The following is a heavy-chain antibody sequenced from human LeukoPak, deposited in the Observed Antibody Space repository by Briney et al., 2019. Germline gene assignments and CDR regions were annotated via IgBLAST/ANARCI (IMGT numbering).Heavy chain of an antibody. J-gene: IGHJ4*02. CDR1: GVSISSSSSY. CDR3: ARHRSGWLQSSFDY. D-gene: IGHD5-24*01. Sequence: PSETLSLTCSVSGVSISSSSSYWGWIRQPPGKGLEWIGSIYYSGSIFDNPALKSRVTISVDTSKNPFSLKLSSVTAADTAVYYCARHRSGWLQSSFDYWGQGTLVTVSS. V-gene: IGHV4-39*01. CDR2: IYYSGSI.